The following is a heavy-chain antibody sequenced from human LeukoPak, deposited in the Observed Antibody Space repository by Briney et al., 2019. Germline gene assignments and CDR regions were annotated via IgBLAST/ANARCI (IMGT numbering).Heavy chain of an antibody. CDR3: AREDGLLAPPGD. CDR1: GFTVSSNY. CDR2: IYSGGST. D-gene: IGHD5-24*01. Sequence: GGSLRLSCAASGFTVSSNYMSWVRQAPGKGLEWVSVIYSGGSTYYADSVKGRFTISRDNPKNTLYLQMNSLRAEDTAVYYCAREDGLLAPPGDWGQGTLVTVSS. J-gene: IGHJ4*02. V-gene: IGHV3-66*01.